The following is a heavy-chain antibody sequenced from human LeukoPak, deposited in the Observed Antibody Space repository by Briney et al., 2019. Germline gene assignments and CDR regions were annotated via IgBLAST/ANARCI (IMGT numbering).Heavy chain of an antibody. CDR3: ARLGGHGSGSMGYYYYGMDV. D-gene: IGHD3-10*01. CDR2: IYPGDSDT. V-gene: IGHV5-51*01. Sequence: GESLKISCKGSGYSFTSYWIGWVRQMPGKGLEWMGIIYPGDSDTRYSPSFQGQVTISADKSISTAYLQWSSLKASDTAMYYCARLGGHGSGSMGYYYYGMDVWGKGTTVTVSS. CDR1: GYSFTSYW. J-gene: IGHJ6*04.